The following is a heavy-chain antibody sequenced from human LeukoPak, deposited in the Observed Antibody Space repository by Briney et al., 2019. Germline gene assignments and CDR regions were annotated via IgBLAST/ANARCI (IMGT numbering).Heavy chain of an antibody. V-gene: IGHV3-23*01. CDR2: ISGSGGST. D-gene: IGHD3-22*01. CDR1: GFTFSSYA. CDR3: AKRGDSSGYYLLYYFGY. J-gene: IGHJ4*02. Sequence: PGGSLRLSCAASGFTFSSYAMSWVRQAPGKGLEGVLAISGSGGSTYYADSVKGRFTISRDNSKSTLYLQMNSLRAEDTAVYYCAKRGDSSGYYLLYYFGYWGQGTLVTVSS.